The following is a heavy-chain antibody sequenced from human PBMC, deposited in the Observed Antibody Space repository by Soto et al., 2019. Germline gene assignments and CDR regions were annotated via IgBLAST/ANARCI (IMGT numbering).Heavy chain of an antibody. CDR1: GFTFSNYA. CDR2: VRGGGDLT. V-gene: IGHV3-23*01. CDR3: ARDLRGAFDY. J-gene: IGHJ4*02. D-gene: IGHD3-16*01. Sequence: PGGSLRLSCAASGFTFSNYAMSWVRQAPGKGLEWMTSVRGGGDLTYYADSVKGRFTISRDNSQNTISLQMHGLRAEDSAIYYCARDLRGAFDYWGQGTVVTVSS.